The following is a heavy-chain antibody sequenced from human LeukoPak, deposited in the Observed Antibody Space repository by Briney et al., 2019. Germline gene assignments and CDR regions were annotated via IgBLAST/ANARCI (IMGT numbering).Heavy chain of an antibody. CDR3: ARYEQLVPVVLFDY. D-gene: IGHD6-6*01. Sequence: GGSLRLSCAASGFTFSRYAMSWVRQAPGKGLEWVANIKQDGSEKYYVDSVKGRFTISRDNAKNSLYLQMNSLRAEDTAVYYCARYEQLVPVVLFDYWGQGTLVTVSS. J-gene: IGHJ4*02. V-gene: IGHV3-7*01. CDR1: GFTFSRYA. CDR2: IKQDGSEK.